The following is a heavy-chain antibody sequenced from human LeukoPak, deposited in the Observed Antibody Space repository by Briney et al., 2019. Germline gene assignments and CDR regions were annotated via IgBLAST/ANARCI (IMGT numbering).Heavy chain of an antibody. V-gene: IGHV3-48*01. Sequence: GGSLRLSCAASGFTFSSYCMNWVRQAPGKGLEWVSYINSSSSTIYYADSVKGRFTISRDNARNSLYLHMNSLRADDTAIYYCAREFLEWSGNWFDPWREGTLVTVSS. CDR3: AREFLEWSGNWFDP. D-gene: IGHD3-3*01. J-gene: IGHJ5*02. CDR2: INSSSSTI. CDR1: GFTFSSYC.